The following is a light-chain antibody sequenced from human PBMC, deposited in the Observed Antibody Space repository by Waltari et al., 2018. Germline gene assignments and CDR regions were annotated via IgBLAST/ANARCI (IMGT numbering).Light chain of an antibody. CDR3: SAYTGSLNV. V-gene: IGLV2-11*01. J-gene: IGLJ1*01. Sequence: QSALTQPRSVSGSPGQSVTISCTGTSSYVGAYNYVSWFQQHPGKAPKLIIYDVSKRPSGLPDRFSGSKSGNTASLTISGLQAEDDADYYCSAYTGSLNVFGTGTKVTVL. CDR1: SSYVGAYNY. CDR2: DVS.